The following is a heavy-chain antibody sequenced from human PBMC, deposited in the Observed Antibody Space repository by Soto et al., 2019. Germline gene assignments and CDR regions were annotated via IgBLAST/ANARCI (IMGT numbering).Heavy chain of an antibody. V-gene: IGHV3-15*01. J-gene: IGHJ6*03. Sequence: GSLRLSCAASGFTFSNAWMSWVRQAPGKGLEWVGRIKSKTDGGTTDYAAPVKGRFTISRDDSKNPLYLQMNSRKTEDTAVYYCTTGRDPVWAVAGTQWDYYNMDVLGKGTTVTVSS. D-gene: IGHD6-19*01. CDR3: TTGRDPVWAVAGTQWDYYNMDV. CDR1: GFTFSNAW. CDR2: IKSKTDGGTT.